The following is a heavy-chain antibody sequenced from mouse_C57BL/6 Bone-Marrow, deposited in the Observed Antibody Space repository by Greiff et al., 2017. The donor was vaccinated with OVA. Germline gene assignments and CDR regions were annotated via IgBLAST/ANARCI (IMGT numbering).Heavy chain of an antibody. CDR1: GYTFTDYN. Sequence: EVQLQQSGPELVKPGASVKIPCKASGYTFTDYNMDWVKQSHGKSLEWIGDINPNNGGTIYNQKFKGKATLTVDKSSSTAYMELRSLTSEDTAVYYCARGLYDGYYVGYFDYWGQGTTLTVSS. CDR3: ARGLYDGYYVGYFDY. J-gene: IGHJ2*01. D-gene: IGHD2-3*01. V-gene: IGHV1-18*01. CDR2: INPNNGGT.